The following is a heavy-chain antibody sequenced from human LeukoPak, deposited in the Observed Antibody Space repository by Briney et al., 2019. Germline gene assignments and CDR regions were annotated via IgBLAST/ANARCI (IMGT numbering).Heavy chain of an antibody. Sequence: SQTLSLTCTVSGGSISSGGYYWSWTRQHPGKGLEWIGYIYYSGSTYYNPSLKSRVTISVDTSKNQFSLKLSSVTAADTAVYYCARGTYYDILTGYYINYWGQGTLVTVSS. CDR3: ARGTYYDILTGYYINY. D-gene: IGHD3-9*01. V-gene: IGHV4-31*03. CDR2: IYYSGST. J-gene: IGHJ4*02. CDR1: GGSISSGGYY.